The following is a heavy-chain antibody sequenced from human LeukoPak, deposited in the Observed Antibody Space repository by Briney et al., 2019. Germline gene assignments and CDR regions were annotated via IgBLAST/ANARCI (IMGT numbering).Heavy chain of an antibody. Sequence: SETLSLTCTVSGGSITSGGYYWSWIRQYPGKGLEWIGYIYYDGTTYYNPSLKSRVTISVDTSESQFSLKLSSVTAADTAVCYCARVLVTPKYYFDYWGQGTLVTVSS. J-gene: IGHJ4*02. CDR1: GGSITSGGYY. CDR3: ARVLVTPKYYFDY. D-gene: IGHD2-15*01. V-gene: IGHV4-31*03. CDR2: IYYDGTT.